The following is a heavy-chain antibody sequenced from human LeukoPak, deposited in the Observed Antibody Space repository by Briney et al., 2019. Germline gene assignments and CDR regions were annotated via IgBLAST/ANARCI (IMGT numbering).Heavy chain of an antibody. D-gene: IGHD3-22*01. V-gene: IGHV4-59*12. CDR2: IYYSGST. J-gene: IGHJ4*02. Sequence: SETLSLTCTLSGDSIGSYYWNWIRQPPGKGLEWIGKIYYSGSTNYNPYLKSRVTISIDTSKNQFSLNLSSVTAADTAVYYCARDNYSSGYYYLDYWGQGTLDTVSS. CDR1: GDSIGSYY. CDR3: ARDNYSSGYYYLDY.